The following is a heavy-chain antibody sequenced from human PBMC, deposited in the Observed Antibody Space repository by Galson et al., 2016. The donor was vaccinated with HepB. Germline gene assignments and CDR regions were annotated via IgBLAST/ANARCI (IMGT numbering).Heavy chain of an antibody. D-gene: IGHD2-21*02. Sequence: SVKVSCKASGYRFTSYAMSWVRQAPGEGLEWMGWLNTNNGKPTYAQGFTGRFVFSMDTSVTTAYVEISNLKAEDTAVYYCARGSLVAVTDPAVPAFWGQGTLVIVSS. CDR2: LNTNNGKP. CDR1: GYRFTSYA. J-gene: IGHJ4*02. V-gene: IGHV7-4-1*02. CDR3: ARGSLVAVTDPAVPAF.